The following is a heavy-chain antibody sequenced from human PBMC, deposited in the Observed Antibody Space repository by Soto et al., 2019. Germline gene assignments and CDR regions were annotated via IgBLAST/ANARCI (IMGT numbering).Heavy chain of an antibody. V-gene: IGHV4-39*01. Sequence: QLHLQESGPGLVKPSETLSLTCTVSGDSFSTSNYYWGWIRQPPGKGLGWIGNIFYGGGTGVTYYNPSLKGRVIMSVDTCKKQFSLKLRSITAADTAFYLCAGRGGGDSLFGSWGQGKLVTVSS. CDR1: GDSFSTSNYY. D-gene: IGHD4-17*01. CDR3: AGRGGGDSLFGS. CDR2: IFYGGGTGVT. J-gene: IGHJ4*02.